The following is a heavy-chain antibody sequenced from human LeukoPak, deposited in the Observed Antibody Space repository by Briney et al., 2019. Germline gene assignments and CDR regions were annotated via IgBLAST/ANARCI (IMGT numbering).Heavy chain of an antibody. CDR2: IYYSGST. Sequence: PSETLSLTCTVSGGSISSGGYYWSWIRQHPGKGLEWIGYIYYSGSTYYNPSLKSRVTISVDTSKNQFSLKLSSVTAADTAVYYCARERTLDAFDIWGQGTMVTISS. V-gene: IGHV4-31*03. J-gene: IGHJ3*02. CDR3: ARERTLDAFDI. D-gene: IGHD2-2*01. CDR1: GGSISSGGYY.